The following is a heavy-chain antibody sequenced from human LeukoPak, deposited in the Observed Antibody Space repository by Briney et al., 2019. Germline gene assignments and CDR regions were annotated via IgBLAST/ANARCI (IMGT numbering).Heavy chain of an antibody. J-gene: IGHJ4*02. D-gene: IGHD2/OR15-2a*01. CDR2: IHYTGST. V-gene: IGHV4-59*08. Sequence: PSETLSLTCTVSGDSISPYYWSWIRQPPGKGLEYIGFIHYTGSTNYNPSLKSRVTMSVDVSRNQLSLKLSSVTAADTAVYYCARQNISGAGDWGQGTLVTVSS. CDR3: ARQNISGAGD. CDR1: GDSISPYY.